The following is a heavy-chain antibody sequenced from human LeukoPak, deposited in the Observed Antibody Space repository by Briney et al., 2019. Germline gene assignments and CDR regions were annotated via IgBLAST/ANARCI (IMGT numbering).Heavy chain of an antibody. CDR2: IYHSGST. CDR1: ACSISTGYF. CDR3: ARGRDGYSSDWFDP. D-gene: IGHD5-24*01. Sequence: KPSETLSLTCSVSACSISTGYFWAWIRQPPGKGLEWIGSIYHSGSTYYNPSLKSRVTISVDTSRNQYSLKMTSVTAADTAVYYCARGRDGYSSDWFDPWGQGTLVTVSS. V-gene: IGHV4-38-2*02. J-gene: IGHJ5*02.